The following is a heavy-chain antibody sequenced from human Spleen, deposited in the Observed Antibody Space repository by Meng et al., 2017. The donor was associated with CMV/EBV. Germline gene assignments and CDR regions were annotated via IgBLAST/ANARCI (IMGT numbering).Heavy chain of an antibody. CDR3: AKEEFIPIQAPEPQPREAREGSY. Sequence: GGSLRLSCAASGFRFSFYGFHWVRQAPGKGPEWVALIPSDEKDIFYADTVRGRFTISRDNSKNTLYLQMNSLRAEDMALYYCAKEEFIPIQAPEPQPREAREGSYWGQGTLVTVSS. CDR1: GFRFSFYG. V-gene: IGHV3-30*02. J-gene: IGHJ4*02. D-gene: IGHD1-14*01. CDR2: IPSDEKDI.